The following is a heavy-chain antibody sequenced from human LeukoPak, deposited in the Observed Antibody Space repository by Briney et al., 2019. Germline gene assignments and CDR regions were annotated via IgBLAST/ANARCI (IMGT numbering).Heavy chain of an antibody. V-gene: IGHV3-7*01. CDR1: GFTFSSCA. CDR2: IKQDGSEK. J-gene: IGHJ4*02. D-gene: IGHD3-10*01. CDR3: ARIRMVRGVII. Sequence: PGGSLRLSCAASGFTFSSCAMSWVRQAPGKGLEWVANIKQDGSEKYYVDSVKGRFTISRDNAKNSLYLQMNSLRAEDTAVYYCARIRMVRGVIIWGQGTLVTVSS.